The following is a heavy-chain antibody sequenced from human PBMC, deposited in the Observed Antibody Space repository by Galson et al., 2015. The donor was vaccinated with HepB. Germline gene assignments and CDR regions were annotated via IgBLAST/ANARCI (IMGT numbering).Heavy chain of an antibody. CDR3: ARDPAPSGYLDTYGMDV. Sequence: SVKVSCKASGYTFTGYHMHWVRQAPGQGLEWMGWINPNSGGTNYAQKFQGWITMTRDTSISTAYMELSRLRSDDTAVYYCARDPAPSGYLDTYGMDVWGQGTTVTVSS. D-gene: IGHD3-3*01. CDR2: INPNSGGT. V-gene: IGHV1-2*04. CDR1: GYTFTGYH. J-gene: IGHJ6*02.